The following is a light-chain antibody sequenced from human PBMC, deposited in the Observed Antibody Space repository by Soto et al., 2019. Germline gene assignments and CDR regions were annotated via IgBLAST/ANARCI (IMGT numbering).Light chain of an antibody. V-gene: IGLV2-14*01. CDR1: SSDVGGYNY. CDR3: SSYTITNILSYV. J-gene: IGLJ1*01. Sequence: QSALTQPASVSGSPGQSITISCTGTSSDVGGYNYVSWYQQHPGKAPKLLIYEVSNRPSGVSHRFSGSKSGNTASLTISGLQAEDEADYYCSSYTITNILSYVFGTGTKSPS. CDR2: EVS.